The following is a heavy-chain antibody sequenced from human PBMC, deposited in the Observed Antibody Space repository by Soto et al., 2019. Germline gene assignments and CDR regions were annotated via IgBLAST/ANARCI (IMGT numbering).Heavy chain of an antibody. Sequence: EVQLFESGGGVAQPGGSLRLSCAASGFTFSSYAMSWVRQAPGKGLEWVSAISGGGGTTYYADSVKGRCTIPRDNSKNTLYLEVNSLRAEDTAVYYCAKAPERHITLAVVTHWLDYWGQGTLVTVSS. V-gene: IGHV3-23*01. CDR2: ISGGGGTT. J-gene: IGHJ4*02. CDR1: GFTFSSYA. D-gene: IGHD3-22*01. CDR3: AKAPERHITLAVVTHWLDY.